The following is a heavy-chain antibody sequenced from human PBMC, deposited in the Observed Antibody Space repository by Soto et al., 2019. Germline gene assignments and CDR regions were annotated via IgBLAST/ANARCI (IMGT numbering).Heavy chain of an antibody. CDR3: AREGSYSAYNFAHGIQLWSFDF. Sequence: SETLSLTCTVSGGSINTFYWSWVRQPAGKGLEWIGRIFSSGSTSFNPSLESRVAMSVDTSKNHFSLNLSSVTAADMAVYYCAREGSYSAYNFAHGIQLWSFDFWGQGPPVTVS. CDR1: GGSINTFY. J-gene: IGHJ4*02. CDR2: IFSSGST. D-gene: IGHD5-12*01. V-gene: IGHV4-4*07.